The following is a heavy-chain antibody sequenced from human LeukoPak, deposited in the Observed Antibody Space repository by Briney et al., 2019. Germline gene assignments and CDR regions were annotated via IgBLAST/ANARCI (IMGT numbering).Heavy chain of an antibody. CDR2: ISGSGGST. CDR3: AKANDGQQHLGSYYYYGMDA. CDR1: GFTFSSYA. J-gene: IGHJ6*02. V-gene: IGHV3-23*01. Sequence: GGSLRLSCAASGFTFSSYAMSWVRQAPGKGLEWVSAISGSGGSTYYADSVKGRFTISRDNSKNTLYLQMNSLRAEDTAVYYCAKANDGQQHLGSYYYYGMDAWGQGTTVTVSS. D-gene: IGHD6-13*01.